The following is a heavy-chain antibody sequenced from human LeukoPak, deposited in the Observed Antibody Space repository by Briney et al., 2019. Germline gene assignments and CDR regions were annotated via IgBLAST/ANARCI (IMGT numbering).Heavy chain of an antibody. V-gene: IGHV3-48*03. CDR1: GFTFSSYE. D-gene: IGHD3-3*01. J-gene: IGHJ4*02. CDR2: ISSSGSTI. CDR3: ARGKVFWSGYGYCFDY. Sequence: PGGALRLSCAASGFTFSSYERNGVRQAPGKGLEGVSYISSSGSTIYYADSLKGRFTISRDNAKNSLYLQMNSLRAEDTAVYYCARGKVFWSGYGYCFDYWGQGTLVTVSS.